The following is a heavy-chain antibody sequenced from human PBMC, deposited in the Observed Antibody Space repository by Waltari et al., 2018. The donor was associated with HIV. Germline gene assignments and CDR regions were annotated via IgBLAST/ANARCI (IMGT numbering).Heavy chain of an antibody. CDR2: IYYSGST. D-gene: IGHD6-13*01. V-gene: IGHV4-59*01. CDR3: ARGGLIAAAGGGERRLDP. J-gene: IGHJ5*02. Sequence: QVQLQESGPGLVKPSETLSLTCAVSGDSISSSCWRWIRQTPGKGLAWIGYIYYSGSTNYNPSLRNRVTISLDTSKNQFSLKMTSVTVADTALYYCARGGLIAAAGGGERRLDPWGQGTLVTVSS. CDR1: GDSISSSC.